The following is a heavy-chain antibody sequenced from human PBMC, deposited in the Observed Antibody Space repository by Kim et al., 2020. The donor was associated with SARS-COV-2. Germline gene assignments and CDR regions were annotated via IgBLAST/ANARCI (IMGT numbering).Heavy chain of an antibody. V-gene: IGHV3-33*01. CDR2: IWYDGSNK. CDR1: GFTFSSYG. Sequence: GGSLRLSCAASGFTFSSYGMHWVRQAPGKGLEWVAVIWYDGSNKYYADSVKGRFTISRDNSKNTLYLQMNSLRAEDTAVYYCARGDGGNQDVVDYWGQGTLVTVSS. J-gene: IGHJ4*02. CDR3: ARGDGGNQDVVDY. D-gene: IGHD2-15*01.